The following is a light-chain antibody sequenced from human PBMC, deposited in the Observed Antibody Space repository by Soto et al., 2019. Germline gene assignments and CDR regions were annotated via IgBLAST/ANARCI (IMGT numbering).Light chain of an antibody. V-gene: IGLV2-14*01. CDR2: EVT. Sequence: QSALTQPASVSGSLGQSITISCTGTSSDVGGYNYVSWYQQHPGQAPKLLIHEVTNRPSGISDRFSGSKSANTASLTISGLLAEDEAHYYCSSYTTFRTPNVAFGGGTKLTVL. CDR1: SSDVGGYNY. J-gene: IGLJ2*01. CDR3: SSYTTFRTPNVA.